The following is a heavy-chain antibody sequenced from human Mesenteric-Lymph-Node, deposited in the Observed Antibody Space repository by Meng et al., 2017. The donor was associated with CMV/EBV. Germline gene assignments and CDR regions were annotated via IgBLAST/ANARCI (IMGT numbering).Heavy chain of an antibody. CDR1: GFTFSDYY. CDR2: ISGTSSTI. J-gene: IGHJ4*02. Sequence: LSLTCAASGFTFSDYYMSWIRQAPGKGLEWVSYISGTSSTINYADSVEGRFTISRDNAKNSLYLQMNSLRDEDTAVYYCAAIVQSFDYWGQGTLVTVSS. V-gene: IGHV3-11*04. CDR3: AAIVQSFDY. D-gene: IGHD3-16*02.